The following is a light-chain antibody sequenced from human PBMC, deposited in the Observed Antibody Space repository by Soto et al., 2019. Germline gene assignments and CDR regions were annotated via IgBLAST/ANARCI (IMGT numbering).Light chain of an antibody. Sequence: QSALTQPPSASGSPGQSVTISCTGTRSDVGGYNYVSWYQQHPGKAPKLMIYEVSKRPSGVPDRFSGSKSGNTASLTVSGLQAEDEADYYCSSYAGSNNYVFGTGTQLTVL. CDR1: RSDVGGYNY. CDR3: SSYAGSNNYV. CDR2: EVS. J-gene: IGLJ1*01. V-gene: IGLV2-8*01.